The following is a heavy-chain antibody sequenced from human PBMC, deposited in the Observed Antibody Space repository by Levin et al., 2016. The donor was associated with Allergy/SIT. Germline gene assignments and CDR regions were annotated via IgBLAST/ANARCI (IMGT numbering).Heavy chain of an antibody. CDR3: ARERPPYSKSPMFDL. V-gene: IGHV4-61*01. CDR1: GDSVRSDSHY. Sequence: GSLRLSCTVSGDSVRSDSHYWSWIRQSPGRGLEWIGHIYSSGTIESTNYIPALKSRVTISVDTSNNQISLELISATAADTAVYYCARERPPYSKSPMFDLWGQGILVTVSS. CDR2: IYSSGTIEST. J-gene: IGHJ5*02. D-gene: IGHD6-13*01.